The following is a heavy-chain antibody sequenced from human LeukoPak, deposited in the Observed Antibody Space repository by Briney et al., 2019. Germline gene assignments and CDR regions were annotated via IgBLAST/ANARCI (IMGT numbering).Heavy chain of an antibody. CDR2: IYYSGST. Sequence: SETLSLTCAVYGGSFSGYYWSWIRQHPGKGLEWIGYIYYSGSTYYNPSLKSRVTISVDTSKNQFSLKLSSVTAADTAVYYCARERYYYGSGSYFDYWGQGTLVTVSS. CDR1: GGSFSGYY. J-gene: IGHJ4*02. V-gene: IGHV4-31*11. CDR3: ARERYYYGSGSYFDY. D-gene: IGHD3-10*01.